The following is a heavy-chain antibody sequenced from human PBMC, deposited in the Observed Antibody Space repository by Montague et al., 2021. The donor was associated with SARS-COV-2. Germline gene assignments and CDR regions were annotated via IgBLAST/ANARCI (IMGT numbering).Heavy chain of an antibody. V-gene: IGHV4-59*08. CDR1: GGSTASHY. D-gene: IGHD6-19*01. Sequence: SETLSLTCTVSGGSTASHYWNWIRQSPGKRPEWIFYVYFNGGTKYKPSLQSRVTISIDTSKNQFYLRLNSVTAADTAVYFCARGWAFDPWGQGTLVTVSS. CDR3: ARGWAFDP. CDR2: VYFNGGT. J-gene: IGHJ3*01.